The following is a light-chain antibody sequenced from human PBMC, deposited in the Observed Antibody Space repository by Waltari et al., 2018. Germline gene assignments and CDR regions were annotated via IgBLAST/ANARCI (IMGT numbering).Light chain of an antibody. J-gene: IGKJ1*01. CDR3: QEYVNLPAT. CDR1: QSVRRS. CDR2: DTS. V-gene: IGKV3-20*01. Sequence: EIVLTQSPGTLSLSPGDRATLSCRASQSVRRSLTWYQQKPGQAPRLLIYDTSTRAPCIPDRFSGSGSGTDFSLTISRLEPEDFAVYYCQEYVNLPATFGQGTKVEIK.